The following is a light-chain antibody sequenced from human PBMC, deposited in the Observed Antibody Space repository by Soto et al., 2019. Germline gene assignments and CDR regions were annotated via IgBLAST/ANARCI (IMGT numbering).Light chain of an antibody. CDR2: EVS. V-gene: IGLV2-14*01. J-gene: IGLJ1*01. CDR3: SSKTSSSSPFV. Sequence: SVLTQPASVSGSPGQSITISCTGSTSDVGAYNYVSWYKHHPGQAPQLMIYEVSNRPSGVSNRFYGSKSGNTASLTISGLQADDEGDYYCSSKTSSSSPFVFGPGTKVTV. CDR1: TSDVGAYNY.